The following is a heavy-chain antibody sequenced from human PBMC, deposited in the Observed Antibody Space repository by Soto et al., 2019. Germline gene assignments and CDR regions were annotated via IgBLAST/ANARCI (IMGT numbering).Heavy chain of an antibody. CDR3: ARVAGYGASNYYYYCGMDV. Sequence: SVKLSCKASGGTFSSYAISWVRQAPGQGLEWMGGIIPIFGTANYAQKFQGRVTITADESTSTAYMELSSLRSEDTAVYYCARVAGYGASNYYYYCGMDVWGQGTTVTVSS. D-gene: IGHD5-18*01. J-gene: IGHJ6*02. CDR1: GGTFSSYA. CDR2: IIPIFGTA. V-gene: IGHV1-69*13.